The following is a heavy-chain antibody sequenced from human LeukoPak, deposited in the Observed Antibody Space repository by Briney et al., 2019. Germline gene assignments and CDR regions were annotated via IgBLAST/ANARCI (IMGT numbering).Heavy chain of an antibody. CDR1: GGTFSSNA. CDR2: IIPVFGTA. D-gene: IGHD3-10*01. J-gene: IGHJ4*02. V-gene: IGHV1-69*06. CDR3: AGGRYVQLWFGVY. Sequence: GSSVTVPCKASGGTFSSNAIGGVGQAPGQGLEWMGGIIPVFGTANYAQTFKGRVTITAQKSTSTAYMELSSLRSEDTAVYYCAGGRYVQLWFGVYWGQGTLVTVSS.